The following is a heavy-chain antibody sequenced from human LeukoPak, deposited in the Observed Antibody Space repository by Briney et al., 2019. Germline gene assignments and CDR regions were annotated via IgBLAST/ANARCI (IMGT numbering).Heavy chain of an antibody. CDR2: IYYSGST. D-gene: IGHD4-23*01. J-gene: IGHJ4*02. CDR3: ARCTVEFDY. V-gene: IGHV4-34*01. Sequence: ASETLSLTCAVYGGSFSGYYWSWIRQPPGKGLEWIGSIYYSGSTYYNPSLKSRVTISVDTSKNQFSLKLSSVTATDTAVYYCARCTVEFDYWGQGTLVTVSS. CDR1: GGSFSGYY.